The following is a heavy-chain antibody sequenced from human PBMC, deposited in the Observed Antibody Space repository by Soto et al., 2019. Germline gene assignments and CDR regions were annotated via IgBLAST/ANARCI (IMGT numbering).Heavy chain of an antibody. CDR1: GGSISSGGYY. J-gene: IGHJ5*02. CDR3: ARDYLDCSSTSCYNWFDP. V-gene: IGHV4-31*03. D-gene: IGHD2-2*01. CDR2: IYYSGST. Sequence: LSLTCTVSGGSISSGGYYWSWIRQHPGKGLEWIGYIYYSGSTYYNPSLKSRVTISVDTSKNQFSLKLSSVTAADTAVYYCARDYLDCSSTSCYNWFDPWGQGTLVTVSS.